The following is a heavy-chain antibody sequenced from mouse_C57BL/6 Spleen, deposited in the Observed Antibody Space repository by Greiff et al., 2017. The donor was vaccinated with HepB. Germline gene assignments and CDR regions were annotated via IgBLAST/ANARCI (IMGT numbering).Heavy chain of an antibody. CDR3: ARPSSDCESSYGYFDV. CDR1: GYTFTDYY. Sequence: VQLQQSGPVLVKPGASVKMSCKASGYTFTDYYMNWVKQSHGKSLEWIGVINPYNGGTSYNQKFKGKATLTVDKSSSTAYMEINSLTSEDSAVYDCARPSSDCESSYGYFDVWGTGTTVTVSS. J-gene: IGHJ1*03. D-gene: IGHD1-1*01. V-gene: IGHV1-19*01. CDR2: INPYNGGT.